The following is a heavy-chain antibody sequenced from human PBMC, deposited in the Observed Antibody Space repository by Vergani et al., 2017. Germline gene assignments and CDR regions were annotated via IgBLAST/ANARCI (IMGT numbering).Heavy chain of an antibody. V-gene: IGHV3-9*01. Sequence: EVQLVESGGGLVQPGRSLRLSCAASGFTFDDYAMHWVRQAPGKGLEWVSGISWNSGSIGYADSVKGRITISRDNAKNSLYLQMNSLRAEDTALYYCAKDITIFGVVTGPFDYWGQGTLVTVSS. CDR2: ISWNSGSI. CDR3: AKDITIFGVVTGPFDY. CDR1: GFTFDDYA. D-gene: IGHD3-3*01. J-gene: IGHJ4*02.